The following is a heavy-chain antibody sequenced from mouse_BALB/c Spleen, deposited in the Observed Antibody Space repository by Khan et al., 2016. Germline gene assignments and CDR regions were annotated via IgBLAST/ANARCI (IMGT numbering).Heavy chain of an antibody. V-gene: IGHV1-7*01. CDR2: INPSTGYT. J-gene: IGHJ2*01. CDR1: GYTFTSYW. D-gene: IGHD1-1*01. Sequence: QIQLVQSGAELAKPGASVKMSCKASGYTFTSYWMHWVKQRPGQGLEWIGYINPSTGYTEYNQKFKDKATLTADKSSSTAYMQLSSLTSEDSAVYYCASRITTSLDYWGQGTTLTVSS. CDR3: ASRITTSLDY.